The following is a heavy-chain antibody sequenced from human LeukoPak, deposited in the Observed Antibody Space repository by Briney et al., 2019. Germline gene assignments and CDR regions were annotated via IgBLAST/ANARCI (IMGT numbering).Heavy chain of an antibody. Sequence: PGGSLSLSCAASGFGFSEYSMNWVRQAPGKGLEWVAQIRSPGAPFYYADSVKGRFTISRDNSRKSLFLQMHSLRAEDTAVYYCVRAFCSGDGRVRPSNDYWGQGTLVTVSS. CDR3: VRAFCSGDGRVRPSNDY. V-gene: IGHV3-48*04. CDR2: IRSPGAPF. J-gene: IGHJ4*01. D-gene: IGHD2-15*01. CDR1: GFGFSEYS.